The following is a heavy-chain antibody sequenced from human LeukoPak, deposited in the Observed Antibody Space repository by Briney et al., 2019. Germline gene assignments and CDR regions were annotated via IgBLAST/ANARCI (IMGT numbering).Heavy chain of an antibody. V-gene: IGHV4-34*01. CDR2: INHSGST. J-gene: IGHJ6*04. D-gene: IGHD3-10*01. CDR3: ARGRPPVGSGSGMRPYGMDV. CDR1: GGSFSGYY. Sequence: PSETLSLTCAVYGGSFSGYYWSWIRQPPGKGLEWIGEINHSGSTNYNPSLKSRVTISVDTSKNQFSLKLSSVTAADTAVYYCARGRPPVGSGSGMRPYGMDVWGKGTTVTVSS.